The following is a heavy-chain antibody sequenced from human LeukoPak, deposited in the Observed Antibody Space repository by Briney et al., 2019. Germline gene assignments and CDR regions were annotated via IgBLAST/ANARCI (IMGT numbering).Heavy chain of an antibody. D-gene: IGHD4-17*01. CDR3: TTDLGLNDYGYDY. J-gene: IGHJ4*02. Sequence: GGSLRLSCAASGFTFSSYGMHWVRQAPGKGLEWVAVIWYDGSNKYYADSVKGRFTISRDNSKNTLYLQMNSLKTEDTAVYYCTTDLGLNDYGYDYWGQGTLVTVSS. CDR1: GFTFSSYG. CDR2: IWYDGSNK. V-gene: IGHV3-33*01.